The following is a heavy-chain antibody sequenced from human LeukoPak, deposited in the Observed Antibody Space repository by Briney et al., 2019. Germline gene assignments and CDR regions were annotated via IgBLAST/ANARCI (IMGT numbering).Heavy chain of an antibody. V-gene: IGHV3-21*01. CDR3: ATSRKTTAGDY. D-gene: IGHD1-7*01. J-gene: IGHJ4*02. CDR1: GFTFSSYS. Sequence: TGESLRLSCAASGFTFSSYSMNWVRQAPGKGLEWVSSISSSSSYIYYADSVKGRFTISRDNAKNSLYLQMNSLRAEDTAVYYCATSRKTTAGDYWGQGTLVTVSS. CDR2: ISSSSSYI.